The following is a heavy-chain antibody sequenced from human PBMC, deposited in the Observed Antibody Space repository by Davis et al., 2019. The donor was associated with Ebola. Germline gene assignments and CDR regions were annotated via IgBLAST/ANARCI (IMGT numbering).Heavy chain of an antibody. D-gene: IGHD2-2*01. CDR2: ISDDGSNK. Sequence: GGPLRPPCAAPGFTFNSYGMHWVRQAPGKGLEWLAVISDDGSNKYFADSVEGRFTISRDNSKETLYLQVNSLRAEDTAVYYCAKDRCSSRRCQDFYYGMDVWGQGTTVTVSS. J-gene: IGHJ6*02. CDR3: AKDRCSSRRCQDFYYGMDV. V-gene: IGHV3-30*18. CDR1: GFTFNSYG.